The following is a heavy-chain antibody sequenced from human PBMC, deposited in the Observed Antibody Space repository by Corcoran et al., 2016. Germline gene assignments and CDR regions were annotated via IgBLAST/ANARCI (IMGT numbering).Heavy chain of an antibody. Sequence: QVQLVQSGAEVKKPGASVKVSCKASGYTFTNYGISWVRQAPGQGLEWMGWISAYNGNTNYAQKLQGRVTMTTDTSTSTAYMELRSLRSDDTAVYYCARPAAIYPHYYYYYGMDVWGQGTTVTVSS. D-gene: IGHD2-2*01. CDR3: ARPAAIYPHYYYYYGMDV. CDR1: GYTFTNYG. V-gene: IGHV1-18*01. CDR2: ISAYNGNT. J-gene: IGHJ6*02.